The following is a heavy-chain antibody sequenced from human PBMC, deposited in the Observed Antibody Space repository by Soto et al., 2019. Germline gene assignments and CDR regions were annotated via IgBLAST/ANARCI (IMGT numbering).Heavy chain of an antibody. V-gene: IGHV3-74*03. D-gene: IGHD3-22*01. CDR1: GFTFSRYW. Sequence: GGSLRLSCAASGFTFSRYWMYWVRQVPGKGLEWVSRINRDGSITTYADSVKGRFTVSRDNAKNTLYLEMNSLRAEDTVEYYCARAFAYSSGYGIDYWGRGTLVTVSS. CDR2: INRDGSIT. CDR3: ARAFAYSSGYGIDY. J-gene: IGHJ4*02.